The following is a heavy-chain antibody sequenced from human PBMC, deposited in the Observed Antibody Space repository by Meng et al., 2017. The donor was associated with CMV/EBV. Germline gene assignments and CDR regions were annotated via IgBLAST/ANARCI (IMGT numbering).Heavy chain of an antibody. D-gene: IGHD1-26*01. CDR2: IYSGGST. J-gene: IGHJ4*02. CDR3: ARDSGSYA. V-gene: IGHV3-53*01. Sequence: GESLKISCAASGFTVSSNYMSWVRQAPGKGLEWVGVIYSGGSTYYADSVKGRFTISRDNSKNTLYLQMNSLRAEDTAVYYCARDSGSYAWGQGTLVTVSS. CDR1: GFTVSSNY.